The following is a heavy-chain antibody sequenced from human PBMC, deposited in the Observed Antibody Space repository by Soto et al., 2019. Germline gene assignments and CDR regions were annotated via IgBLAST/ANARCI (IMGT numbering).Heavy chain of an antibody. J-gene: IGHJ4*02. V-gene: IGHV3-30*18. D-gene: IGHD3-3*01. CDR2: ISYDGSNK. CDR1: GFTFSSYG. Sequence: QVQLVESGGGVVQPGRSLRLSCAASGFTFSSYGMHWVRQAPGKGLEWVAVISYDGSNKYYADSVKDRFTISRDNSKNTLYLQMNSLRAEDTAVYYCAKESYDFWSGGGDDYWGQGTLVTVSS. CDR3: AKESYDFWSGGGDDY.